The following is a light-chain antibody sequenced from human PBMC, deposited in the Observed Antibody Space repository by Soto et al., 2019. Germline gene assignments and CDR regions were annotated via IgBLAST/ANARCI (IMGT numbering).Light chain of an antibody. Sequence: AIRMTQSPSSLSASTGDRVTITCRASQGISSYLAWYQQKPGKAPKLLIYAASTLQSGVPSRFSGSGSGPXXXXXXXXLRSEDVATYSCHQYYSYPRTFGQGTKVEIK. CDR1: QGISSY. CDR2: AAS. V-gene: IGKV1-8*01. CDR3: HQYYSYPRT. J-gene: IGKJ1*01.